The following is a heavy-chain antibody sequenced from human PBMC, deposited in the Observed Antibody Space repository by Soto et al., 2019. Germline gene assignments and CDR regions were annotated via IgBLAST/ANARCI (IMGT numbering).Heavy chain of an antibody. D-gene: IGHD3-3*01. J-gene: IGHJ6*02. V-gene: IGHV1-69*13. CDR2: IIPIFGTA. Sequence: SVKVSCKASGVTFSSYAISWVRQAPGQGLEWMGGIIPIFGTANYAQKFQGRVTITADESTSTAYMELSSLRSEDTAVYYCARDFRGDDFWSGYYGNYYYCGMDVWGQGTTVTVSS. CDR3: ARDFRGDDFWSGYYGNYYYCGMDV. CDR1: GVTFSSYA.